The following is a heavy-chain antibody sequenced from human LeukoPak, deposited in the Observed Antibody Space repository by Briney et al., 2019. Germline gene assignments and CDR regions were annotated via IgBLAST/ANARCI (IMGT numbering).Heavy chain of an antibody. V-gene: IGHV3-48*04. CDR1: GFAFSSYS. CDR3: ARVWPRNWLPNHSGIDY. Sequence: PGGSLRLSCAASGFAFSSYSMNWVRQAPGKGLEWVSYISSSSSTIYYADSVKGRFTISRDNAKNSLYLQMNSLRAEDTAVYYCARVWPRNWLPNHSGIDYWGQGTLVTVSS. J-gene: IGHJ4*02. CDR2: ISSSSSTI. D-gene: IGHD3-9*01.